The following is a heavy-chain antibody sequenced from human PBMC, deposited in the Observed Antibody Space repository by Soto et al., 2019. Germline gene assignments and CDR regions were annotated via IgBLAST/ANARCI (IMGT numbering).Heavy chain of an antibody. CDR2: ISAYSGNT. CDR3: ARDQTVLDY. V-gene: IGHV1-18*04. CDR1: GYTFTSYA. D-gene: IGHD4-17*01. J-gene: IGHJ4*02. Sequence: QVQLVQSGAEVKKPGASVKVSCKASGYTFTSYAFNWVRQAPGQGLEWMGWISAYSGNTNYAQKFQSRVTMTTDTSTSTVYMELRSLRSDDTAVYYCARDQTVLDYWGQGTLVTVSS.